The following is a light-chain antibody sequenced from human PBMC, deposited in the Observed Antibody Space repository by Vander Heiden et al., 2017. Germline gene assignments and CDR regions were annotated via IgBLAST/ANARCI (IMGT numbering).Light chain of an antibody. CDR3: QSFDSFLTSPL. J-gene: IGLJ2*01. V-gene: IGLV1-40*01. CDR2: GDT. Sequence: QSVLSQPPSVSGAPGQSVSISCPASRSAIRAGYDVNWSPHRTGTAPKVLIYGDTSRPSGVPDRFSGSKSGTSAALAITGLQAEDEADYYCQSFDSFLTSPLFGGGTKLTVL. CDR1: RSAIRAGYD.